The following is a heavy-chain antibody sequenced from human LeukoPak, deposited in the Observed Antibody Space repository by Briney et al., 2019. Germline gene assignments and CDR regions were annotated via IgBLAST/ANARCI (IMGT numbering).Heavy chain of an antibody. V-gene: IGHV3-30*04. J-gene: IGHJ3*02. CDR3: ASRAGSGSFYPIDAFDI. CDR2: ISYDGINK. Sequence: PGGSLRLSCAASGITFSSYAMHWVRQVPGKGLEWVAVISYDGINKDYADSVKGRFSISRDNSKNTLYLQMNSLRAEDTAMYYCASRAGSGSFYPIDAFDIWGQGTMVTVSS. CDR1: GITFSSYA. D-gene: IGHD3-10*01.